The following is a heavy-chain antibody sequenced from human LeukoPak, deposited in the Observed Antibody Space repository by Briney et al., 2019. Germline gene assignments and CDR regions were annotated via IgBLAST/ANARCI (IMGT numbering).Heavy chain of an antibody. J-gene: IGHJ4*02. CDR1: GFTFSSYA. D-gene: IGHD3-10*01. V-gene: IGHV3-23*01. Sequence: GGSLRLSCATSGFTFSSYAMSWVRQAPGKGLEWVSSVSSSRGSTYYADSVKGRFTISADKSKSTLYLEMSSLRAEDTAVYYCAKDLIGGSGNFLLDYWGQGSLVTVSS. CDR2: VSSSRGST. CDR3: AKDLIGGSGNFLLDY.